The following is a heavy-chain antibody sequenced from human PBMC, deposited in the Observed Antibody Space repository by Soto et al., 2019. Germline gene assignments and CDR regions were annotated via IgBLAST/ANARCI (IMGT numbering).Heavy chain of an antibody. J-gene: IGHJ4*02. Sequence: PSETLSLTCTVSGGSISSYYWSWIRQPPGKGLEWIGYIYHSGSTYYNPSLKSLVTISVDRSKNQFSLKLSSVTAADTAGYYCARVPYYWGQGTLVTVSS. CDR1: GGSISSYY. CDR3: ARVPYY. CDR2: IYHSGST. V-gene: IGHV4-59*12. D-gene: IGHD2-2*01.